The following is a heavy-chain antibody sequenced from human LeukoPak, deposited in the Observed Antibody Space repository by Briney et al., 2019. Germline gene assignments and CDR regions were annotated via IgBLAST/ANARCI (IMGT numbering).Heavy chain of an antibody. CDR3: ARHKSMIVDNDAFDI. J-gene: IGHJ3*02. CDR1: GYSSTSYW. CDR2: IYPGDSDT. D-gene: IGHD3-22*01. V-gene: IGHV5-51*01. Sequence: GESLKISCKGSGYSSTSYWIGWVRQMPGKGLEWMGIIYPGDSDTRYSPSFQGQVTISADKSISTAYLQWSSLKASDTAMYYCARHKSMIVDNDAFDIWGQGTMVTVSS.